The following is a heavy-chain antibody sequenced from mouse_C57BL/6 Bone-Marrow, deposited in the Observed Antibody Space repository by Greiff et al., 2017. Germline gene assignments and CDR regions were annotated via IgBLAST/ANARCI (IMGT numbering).Heavy chain of an antibody. V-gene: IGHV1-15*01. CDR2: IDPETGGT. D-gene: IGHD2-4*01. J-gene: IGHJ2*01. Sequence: VQLQQSGAELVRPGASVTLSCKASGYTFTDYELHWVKQTPVHGLEWIGAIDPETGGTAYNQKFKGKAILTADKSSSTAYMELRSLTSEDSAVYYCTREDYDDYWGKGTTRKVSA. CDR3: TREDYDDY. CDR1: GYTFTDYE.